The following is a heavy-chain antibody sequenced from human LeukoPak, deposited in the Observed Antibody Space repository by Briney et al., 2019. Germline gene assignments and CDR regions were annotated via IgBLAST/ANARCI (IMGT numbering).Heavy chain of an antibody. J-gene: IGHJ4*02. V-gene: IGHV3-33*06. CDR3: AKDAQRGFDYSNSLEY. CDR2: IWSDGTNQ. CDR1: KFTFSHYG. Sequence: PGRSLRFSCAASKFTFSHYGMHWVRQAPGKGLQWVAVIWSDGTNQYYADSVKGRFTISRDNSNKMVYLQMNSLRADDTGVYYCAKDAQRGFDYSNSLEYWGQGALVIVSS. D-gene: IGHD4-11*01.